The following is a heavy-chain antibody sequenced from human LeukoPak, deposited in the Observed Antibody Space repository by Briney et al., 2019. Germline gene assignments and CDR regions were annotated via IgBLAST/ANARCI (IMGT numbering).Heavy chain of an antibody. CDR3: ARRYSGSYSFFDY. D-gene: IGHD1-26*01. CDR1: GGTFSSYA. V-gene: IGHV1-69*13. CDR2: IIPIFGTA. Sequence: SVKVSCKASGGTFSSYAISWVRQAPGQGLEWMGGIIPIFGTANYAQKFQGRVTITADGSTSTAYMELSSLRSEDTAVYYCARRYSGSYSFFDYWGQGTLVTVSS. J-gene: IGHJ4*02.